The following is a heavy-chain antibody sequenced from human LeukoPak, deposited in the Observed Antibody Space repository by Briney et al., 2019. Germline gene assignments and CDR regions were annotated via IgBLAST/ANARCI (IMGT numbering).Heavy chain of an antibody. J-gene: IGHJ4*02. V-gene: IGHV4-38-2*02. D-gene: IGHD3-9*01. Sequence: SETLSLTCTVSGYSISSGYYWGWIRQPPGKGLEWIGSIHHSGSTYYNPSLKSRVTISVDTSKNQFSLKLNSVTAADTAVYYCARDQYDILTGYSNFDYWGQGTLVTVSS. CDR1: GYSISSGYY. CDR2: IHHSGST. CDR3: ARDQYDILTGYSNFDY.